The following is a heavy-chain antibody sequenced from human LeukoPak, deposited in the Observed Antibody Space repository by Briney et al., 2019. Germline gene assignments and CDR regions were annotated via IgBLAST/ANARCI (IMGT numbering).Heavy chain of an antibody. D-gene: IGHD3-10*01. Sequence: SQTLSLTCTVSGGSISSGGYYWSWIRQPPGKGLEWIGYIYHRGSTYYNPSLKSRVTISVDRSKNQFSLKLSSVTAADTAVYYCARYGEYFDYWGQGTLVTVSS. V-gene: IGHV4-30-2*01. CDR1: GGSISSGGYY. J-gene: IGHJ4*02. CDR3: ARYGEYFDY. CDR2: IYHRGST.